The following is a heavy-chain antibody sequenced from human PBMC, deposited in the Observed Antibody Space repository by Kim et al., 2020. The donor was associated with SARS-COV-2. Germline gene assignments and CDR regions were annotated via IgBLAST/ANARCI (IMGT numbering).Heavy chain of an antibody. J-gene: IGHJ4*02. CDR1: GVSLSSYNHY. V-gene: IGHV4-39*02. CDR2: VSFSEIT. D-gene: IGHD3-9*01. Sequence: SETLSLTCTVSGVSLSSYNHYWGWIRQSPGKGLEWIATVSFSEITYYNPSLRGRVTISVDTSKNQFSLKVTSVTAADTALYYCTRETGYHRDWGQGTLVT. CDR3: TRETGYHRD.